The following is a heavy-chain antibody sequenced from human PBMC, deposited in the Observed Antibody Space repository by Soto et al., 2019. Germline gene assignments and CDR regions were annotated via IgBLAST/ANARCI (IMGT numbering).Heavy chain of an antibody. CDR1: GFTFSNYW. CDR3: ARVGNGEYVFYY. V-gene: IGHV3-74*01. CDR2: INSDGGTT. Sequence: GGSLRLSCAASGFTFSNYWMDWVRQAPGKGLVWVSRINSDGGTTSYADSVKGRFTISRDNAKNTLYLQMNGLRAEDTAVYYCARVGNGEYVFYYWGQGTLVTVSS. J-gene: IGHJ4*02. D-gene: IGHD3-16*01.